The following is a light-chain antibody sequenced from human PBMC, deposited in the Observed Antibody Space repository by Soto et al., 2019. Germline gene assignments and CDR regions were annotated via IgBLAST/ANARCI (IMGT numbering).Light chain of an antibody. CDR3: QPRSNWIT. V-gene: IGKV3-11*01. CDR1: RSVSRY. J-gene: IGKJ5*01. CDR2: DTS. Sequence: EIPLTQYPATVSVSPGARATLSCRAGRSVSRYLAWYPQKPGQAPRLLISDTSYRAAGIPARFSGSGSATDFTLTISSLDPEDFAVDYCQPRSNWITFGPGTRLEI.